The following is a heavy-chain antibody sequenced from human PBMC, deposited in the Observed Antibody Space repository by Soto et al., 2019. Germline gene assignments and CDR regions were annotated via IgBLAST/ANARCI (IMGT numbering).Heavy chain of an antibody. CDR1: GFTFSSYG. CDR2: ISYDGSNK. D-gene: IGHD3-3*01. CDR3: AKDSVLRFLERTYFDY. V-gene: IGHV3-30*18. J-gene: IGHJ4*02. Sequence: QVQLVESGGGVVQPGRSLRLSCAASGFTFSSYGMHWVRQAPGKGLEWVAVISYDGSNKYYADSVKGRFTISRDNSKNTQYLQMHSLRAEDTAVYYCAKDSVLRFLERTYFDYWGQGTLVTVSS.